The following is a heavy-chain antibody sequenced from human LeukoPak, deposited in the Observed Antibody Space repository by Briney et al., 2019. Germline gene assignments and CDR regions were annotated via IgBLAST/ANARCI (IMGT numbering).Heavy chain of an antibody. CDR2: INAGNGNT. V-gene: IGHV1-3*03. Sequence: ASVKVSCKASGYTFTSYAMHWVRQAPGQRLEWMGWINAGNGNTKYSQEFQGRVTITRDTSASTAYMELSSLRSEDMVVYYCARDRGHYDILTGYYLDYYYMDVWGKGTTVTVSS. CDR3: ARDRGHYDILTGYYLDYYYMDV. D-gene: IGHD3-9*01. J-gene: IGHJ6*03. CDR1: GYTFTSYA.